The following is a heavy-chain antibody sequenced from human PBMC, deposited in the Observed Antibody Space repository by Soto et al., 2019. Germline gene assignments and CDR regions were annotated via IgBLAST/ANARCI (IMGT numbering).Heavy chain of an antibody. Sequence: QVQLVESGGGVVQPGRSLRLSCAASGFTFSSYGMHWVRQAPGKGLEWVAVISYDGSNKYYADSVKGRFTISRDNSKNTLYLQMNSLRTEDTAVYYCAKVRILYSLDYWGQGTLVTVSS. CDR1: GFTFSSYG. V-gene: IGHV3-30*18. J-gene: IGHJ4*02. CDR2: ISYDGSNK. CDR3: AKVRILYSLDY. D-gene: IGHD2-8*01.